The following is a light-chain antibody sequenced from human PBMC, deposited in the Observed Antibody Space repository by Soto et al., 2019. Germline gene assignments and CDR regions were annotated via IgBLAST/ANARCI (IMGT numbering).Light chain of an antibody. V-gene: IGKV1-5*03. CDR3: QQYNIYSPRNP. CDR2: KAS. Sequence: DIQMTQSPSTLSASIGHRVTITCRASQSISSWLAWYQQKPGKAPKLLIYKASYLESGVPSRFSGSGSGTEFTLTISSLQPDDFATYYCQQYNIYSPRNPFGQGTKVEIK. J-gene: IGKJ1*01. CDR1: QSISSW.